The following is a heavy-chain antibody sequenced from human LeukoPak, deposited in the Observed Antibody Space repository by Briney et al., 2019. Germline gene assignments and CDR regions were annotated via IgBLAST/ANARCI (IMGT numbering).Heavy chain of an antibody. D-gene: IGHD3-10*01. Sequence: GGSLRLSCAPSGFTFSSSNMHWVRQSPGKGLEWLALISYDGTKTYYAESVKGRFTVSRDSSKNTLFLQMNSLTAEDTAIYYCEREWFGESNWGQGARVTVSS. V-gene: IGHV3-30*04. CDR1: GFTFSSSN. CDR2: ISYDGTKT. J-gene: IGHJ4*02. CDR3: EREWFGESN.